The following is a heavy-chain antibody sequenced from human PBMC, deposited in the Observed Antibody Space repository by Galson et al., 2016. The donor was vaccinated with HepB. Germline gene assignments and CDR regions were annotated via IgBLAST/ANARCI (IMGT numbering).Heavy chain of an antibody. CDR1: GASLSGGAYH. CDR2: TICGRVT. Sequence: QVHLQEPAPALVKPSETLSLTCTVSGASLSGGAYHWAWIWKPPGTGLEWRGRTICGRVTRDNPSLEGRVTLSIDTSTNQMSLTLRSVSAADTAVYFCGTYLAGHGGTGYWGQGTPVTVSS. D-gene: IGHD3-16*01. CDR3: GTYLAGHGGTGY. J-gene: IGHJ4*02. V-gene: IGHV4-61*08.